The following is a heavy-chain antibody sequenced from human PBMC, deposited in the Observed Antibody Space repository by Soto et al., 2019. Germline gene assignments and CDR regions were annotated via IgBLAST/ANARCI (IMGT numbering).Heavy chain of an antibody. CDR2: IKSKTDGGTT. CDR1: GFTFSNAW. Sequence: PGGSLRLSCAASGFTFSNAWMSWVRQAPGKGLEWVGRIKSKTDGGTTDYAVPVKGRFTISRDDSKNTVYLQMNSLKTEDTAVYYCTTDYVQLFSWFDPWGQGTLATVSA. J-gene: IGHJ5*02. CDR3: TTDYVQLFSWFDP. V-gene: IGHV3-15*01. D-gene: IGHD3-16*01.